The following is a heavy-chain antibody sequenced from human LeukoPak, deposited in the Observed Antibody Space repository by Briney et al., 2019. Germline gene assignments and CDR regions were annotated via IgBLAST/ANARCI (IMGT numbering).Heavy chain of an antibody. Sequence: GGSLRLSCAASGFTFSSNAMSWVRQAPGKGLEWVSAISGSGGSTYYADSVKGRFTISRDNSKNTLYLQMNSLRAEDAAVYYCATESCSSTTCYRGIDYWGQGTMVTVSS. CDR1: GFTFSSNA. D-gene: IGHD2-2*01. CDR3: ATESCSSTTCYRGIDY. J-gene: IGHJ4*02. CDR2: ISGSGGST. V-gene: IGHV3-23*01.